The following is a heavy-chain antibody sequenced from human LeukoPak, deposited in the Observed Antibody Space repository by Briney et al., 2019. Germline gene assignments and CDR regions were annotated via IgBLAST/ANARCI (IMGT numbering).Heavy chain of an antibody. CDR2: ISGSGGST. V-gene: IGHV3-23*01. CDR3: ARDAYDSSGYPLDY. Sequence: PGGSLRLSCAASGFTFSSYAMSWVRQAPGKGLEWVSAISGSGGSTYYADSVKGRFTISRDNSKNTLYLQMNSLRAEDTAVYYCARDAYDSSGYPLDYWGQGTLVTVSS. CDR1: GFTFSSYA. J-gene: IGHJ4*02. D-gene: IGHD3-22*01.